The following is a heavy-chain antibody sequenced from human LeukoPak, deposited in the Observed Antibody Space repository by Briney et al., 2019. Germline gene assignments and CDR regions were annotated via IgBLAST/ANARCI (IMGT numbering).Heavy chain of an antibody. CDR1: GGSISNYY. J-gene: IGHJ6*02. CDR3: ARITFVVEGYGMDV. Sequence: SETLSLTCTVSGGSISNYYWSWIRQPPGKGLEWIGYIYYSGITNYNLSLKSRVTISVDTSKNQFSLSLSSVTAADTAVYYCARITFVVEGYGMDVWGQGTTVTVSS. D-gene: IGHD2-21*01. V-gene: IGHV4-59*08. CDR2: IYYSGIT.